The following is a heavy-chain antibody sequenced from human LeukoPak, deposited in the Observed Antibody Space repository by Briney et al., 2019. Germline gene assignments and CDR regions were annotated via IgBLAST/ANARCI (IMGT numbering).Heavy chain of an antibody. Sequence: ASVKVSCKASGYTFTGYYMHWVRQAPGQGLEWMGWINPNSGGTSYAQKFQGRVTMTRDTSISTAYMELSRLRSDDTAVYYCARDLCSSTSCDGFDPWGQGTLVTVSS. D-gene: IGHD2-2*01. CDR2: INPNSGGT. CDR1: GYTFTGYY. V-gene: IGHV1-2*02. J-gene: IGHJ5*02. CDR3: ARDLCSSTSCDGFDP.